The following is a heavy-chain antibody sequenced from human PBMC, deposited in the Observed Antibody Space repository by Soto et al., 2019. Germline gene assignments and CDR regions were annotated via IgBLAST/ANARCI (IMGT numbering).Heavy chain of an antibody. CDR3: ASHRYGEFDF. V-gene: IGHV2-5*02. D-gene: IGHD5-18*01. CDR2: IYWDDDK. Sequence: QITLKESGPTLVKPTQTLTLTCTFSGFSLSTIGVGVGWIRQPPGKALECLALIYWDDDKRYSPSLKSRLTITLDTTKNQVVLTMTNMDAVDTASYYCASHRYGEFDFWGQGTLVTVSS. J-gene: IGHJ4*02. CDR1: GFSLSTIGVG.